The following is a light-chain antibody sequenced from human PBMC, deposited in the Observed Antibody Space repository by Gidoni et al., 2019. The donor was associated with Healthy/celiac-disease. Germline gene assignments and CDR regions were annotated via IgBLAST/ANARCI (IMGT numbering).Light chain of an antibody. J-gene: IGKJ2*01. CDR2: GAS. Sequence: EIVLTQSPGTLYLSPGERATLSCRASQSVSSSYLAWYQQKPGQAPRLLIYGASSRATGIPDRFSGSGSGTDFTLTISRLGPEDFAVYYCQQYGSPYTFGQGTKLEIK. CDR3: QQYGSPYT. CDR1: QSVSSSY. V-gene: IGKV3-20*01.